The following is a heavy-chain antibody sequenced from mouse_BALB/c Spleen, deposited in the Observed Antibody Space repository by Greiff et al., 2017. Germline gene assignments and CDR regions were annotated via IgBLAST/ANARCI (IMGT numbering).Heavy chain of an antibody. CDR2: ISSGGSYT. D-gene: IGHD1-2*01. J-gene: IGHJ1*01. CDR3: AAITTATGYFDV. Sequence: EVHLVESGGDLVKPGGSLKLSCAASGFTFSSYGMSWVRQTPDKRLEWVATISSGGSYTYYPDSVKGRFTISRDNAKNTLYLQMSSLKSEDTAMYYCAAITTATGYFDVWGAGTTVTVSS. CDR1: GFTFSSYG. V-gene: IGHV5-6*01.